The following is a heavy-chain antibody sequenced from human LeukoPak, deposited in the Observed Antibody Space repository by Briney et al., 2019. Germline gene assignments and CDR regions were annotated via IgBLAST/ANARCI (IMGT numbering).Heavy chain of an antibody. CDR3: ARDTGSNFFDP. Sequence: ASVKVSCKASGYTFTGYYMHWVRQAPGQGLEWMGWINPNSGGTNYAQNLQGRVAMTTDTSTSTVYMELRSLTSDDTAVYYCARDTGSNFFDPWGQGTLVTVAS. V-gene: IGHV1-2*02. J-gene: IGHJ5*02. CDR1: GYTFTGYY. D-gene: IGHD1-26*01. CDR2: INPNSGGT.